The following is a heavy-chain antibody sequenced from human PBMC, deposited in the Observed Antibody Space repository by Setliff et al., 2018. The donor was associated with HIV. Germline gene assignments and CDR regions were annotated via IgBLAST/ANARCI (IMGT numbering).Heavy chain of an antibody. CDR2: IVVGSGNA. V-gene: IGHV1-58*01. CDR1: RFTFTSAA. CDR3: AVDLGGYYYDTTDYYYGGSLGY. Sequence: SVKVSCKASRFTFTSAAVQWVRQARGQRPEWIGWIVVGSGNAKYAQRFQERVTITRDMSTRTAYMELSSLRSEDTAVYYCAVDLGGYYYDTTDYYYGGSLGYGGQGTLVTVPQ. J-gene: IGHJ4*02. D-gene: IGHD3-22*01.